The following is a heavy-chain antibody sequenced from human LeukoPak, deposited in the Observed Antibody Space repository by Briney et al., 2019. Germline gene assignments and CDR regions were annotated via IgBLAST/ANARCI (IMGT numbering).Heavy chain of an antibody. V-gene: IGHV3-30-3*01. CDR2: ISYDGNNK. CDR1: GFTFSSYA. Sequence: GGSLRLSCAASGFTFSSYAMHWVRQAPGKGLEWVAVISYDGNNKYYADSVKGRFTISRDNSKNTLYLQMNSLRAEDTAVYYCARDGVDESLAYCGGDCYFDYWGQGTLVTVSS. J-gene: IGHJ4*02. CDR3: ARDGVDESLAYCGGDCYFDY. D-gene: IGHD2-21*02.